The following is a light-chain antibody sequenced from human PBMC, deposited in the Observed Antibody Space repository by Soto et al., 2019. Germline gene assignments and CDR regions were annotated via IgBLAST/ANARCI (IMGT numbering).Light chain of an antibody. J-gene: IGKJ1*01. Sequence: EIVLTQSPGTLSLSPGEGATLSCRASQSVSSNYLAWYQQKPGQAPRLLIYGASSRATGIPDRFSGSGSGTDFTLTISRLEPEDFGVYYCQQYGSSMGTFGRGTKVE. CDR1: QSVSSNY. CDR3: QQYGSSMGT. V-gene: IGKV3-20*01. CDR2: GAS.